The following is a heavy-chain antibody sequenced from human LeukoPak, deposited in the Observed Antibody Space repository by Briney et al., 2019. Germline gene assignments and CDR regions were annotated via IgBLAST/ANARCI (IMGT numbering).Heavy chain of an antibody. D-gene: IGHD6-13*01. CDR2: ISAYNGNT. J-gene: IGHJ5*02. Sequence: ASVKVSCKASGYTCTSYGISWVRQAPGQGLEWMGWISAYNGNTNYAQKLQGRVTMTTDTSTSTAYMELRSLRSDDTAVYYCARALYNSSWYEDYNWFDPWGQGTLVTVSS. CDR1: GYTCTSYG. CDR3: ARALYNSSWYEDYNWFDP. V-gene: IGHV1-18*01.